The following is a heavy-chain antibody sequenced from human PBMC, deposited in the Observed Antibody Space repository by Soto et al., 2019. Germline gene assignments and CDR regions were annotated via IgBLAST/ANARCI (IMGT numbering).Heavy chain of an antibody. CDR1: GGSISPFY. J-gene: IGHJ4*02. Sequence: SETLSLTCTVSGGSISPFYWSWVRQPPGKGLEWIGYLYYSGNTNYNPSLKSRVTISVDASKNQVSLRLTSVTAADTAVYYCERVGAVAARTFDYWGQGTVVTVSS. D-gene: IGHD2-15*01. V-gene: IGHV4-59*01. CDR3: ERVGAVAARTFDY. CDR2: LYYSGNT.